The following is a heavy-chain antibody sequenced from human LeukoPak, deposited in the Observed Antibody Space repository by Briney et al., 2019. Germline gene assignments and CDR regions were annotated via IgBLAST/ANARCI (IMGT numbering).Heavy chain of an antibody. J-gene: IGHJ6*03. CDR1: GYSFTRYW. V-gene: IGHV5-51*01. CDR3: ARIGQFTVRYYYYYLDV. D-gene: IGHD3-10*01. Sequence: VESLKISCKGSGYSFTRYWIRWVRQIPGKGLEWMGIIYPGDSDTRYSPSFQGQVTISVDKSISTAYLQWSSLKASDTAMYYCARIGQFTVRYYYYYLDVWGKGTTVTISS. CDR2: IYPGDSDT.